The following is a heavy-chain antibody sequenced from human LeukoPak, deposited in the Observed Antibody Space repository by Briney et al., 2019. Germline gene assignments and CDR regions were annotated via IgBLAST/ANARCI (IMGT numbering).Heavy chain of an antibody. CDR1: GGSISSSNW. Sequence: PSETLSLTCAVSGGSISSSNWWSWVRQPPGKGLEWIGEIYHSGSTNYNPSLKSRVTISVDKSKNQFSLKLSSVTAADTAVYFCARDQEHCSGTSCYPYWYDSWGQGTLVTVSS. D-gene: IGHD2-2*01. CDR2: IYHSGST. CDR3: ARDQEHCSGTSCYPYWYDS. J-gene: IGHJ5*01. V-gene: IGHV4-4*02.